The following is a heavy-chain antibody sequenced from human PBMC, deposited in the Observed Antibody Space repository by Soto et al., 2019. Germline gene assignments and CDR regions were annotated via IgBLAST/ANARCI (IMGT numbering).Heavy chain of an antibody. CDR3: ARDWGLRLGELSFFDY. D-gene: IGHD3-16*02. J-gene: IGHJ4*02. CDR2: INTVFGTA. Sequence: QVQLVQSGAEVKKPGSSVKVSCKASGGTFSRFAISWVRQAPGQGLEWVGGINTVFGTANYAHKFRGRATITADESTTTAHMEVSSLRSDDTAVYYCARDWGLRLGELSFFDYWGQGTPVTVSS. CDR1: GGTFSRFA. V-gene: IGHV1-69*01.